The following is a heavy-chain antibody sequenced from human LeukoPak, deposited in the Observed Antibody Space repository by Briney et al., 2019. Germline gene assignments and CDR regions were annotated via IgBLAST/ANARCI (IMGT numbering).Heavy chain of an antibody. D-gene: IGHD1-26*01. CDR1: GYTFNIYW. CDR3: TRLSGGSALRNDAFHT. Sequence: GESLKISCMASGYTFNIYWIAWVRLMPDKGLEWMGIVYPDNSKTIYDPSFQGQVTFSADKSINTAYLQWSTLKASDTAIYYCTRLSGGSALRNDAFHTWGQGTMVTVSS. V-gene: IGHV5-51*01. CDR2: VYPDNSKT. J-gene: IGHJ3*02.